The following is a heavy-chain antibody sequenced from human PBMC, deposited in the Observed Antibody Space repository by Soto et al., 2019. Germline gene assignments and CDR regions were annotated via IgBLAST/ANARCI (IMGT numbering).Heavy chain of an antibody. CDR1: GFTFSSYA. V-gene: IGHV3-23*01. J-gene: IGHJ4*02. CDR2: ISGSGGST. CDR3: ARGFPPGRYCSGGSCYQNDFDY. D-gene: IGHD2-15*01. Sequence: GGSLRLSCAASGFTFSSYAMSWVRQAPGKGLEWVSAISGSGGSTYYADSVKGRFTISRDNSKNTLYLQMNSLRAEDTAVYYCARGFPPGRYCSGGSCYQNDFDYWGQGTLVTVSS.